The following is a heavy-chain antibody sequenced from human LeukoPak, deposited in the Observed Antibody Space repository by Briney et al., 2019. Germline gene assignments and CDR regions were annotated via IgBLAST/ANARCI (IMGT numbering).Heavy chain of an antibody. J-gene: IGHJ6*02. CDR3: AKDLRDCSSTSCYTNYYYGMDV. Sequence: GGSLRLSCAASGFTFSSYAMSWVRQAPGKGLDWVSAISGSGGSTYYADSVKGRFTISRDNSKNTLYLQMNSLRAEDTAVYYCAKDLRDCSSTSCYTNYYYGMDVWGQGTTVTVSS. D-gene: IGHD2-2*02. CDR1: GFTFSSYA. CDR2: ISGSGGST. V-gene: IGHV3-23*01.